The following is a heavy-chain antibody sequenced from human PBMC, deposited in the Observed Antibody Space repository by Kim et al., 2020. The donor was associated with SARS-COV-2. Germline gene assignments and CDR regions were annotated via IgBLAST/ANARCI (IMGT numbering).Heavy chain of an antibody. V-gene: IGHV1-69*04. CDR2: IIPILGIA. CDR1: GGTFSSYA. J-gene: IGHJ4*02. CDR3: ARLTTSGMGILDY. Sequence: SVKVSCKASGGTFSSYAISWVRQAPGQGLEWMGRIIPILGIANYAQKFQGRVTITADKSTSTAYMELSSLRAEDTAVYYCARLTTSGMGILDYWGQGTLGTVSS. D-gene: IGHD2-8*01.